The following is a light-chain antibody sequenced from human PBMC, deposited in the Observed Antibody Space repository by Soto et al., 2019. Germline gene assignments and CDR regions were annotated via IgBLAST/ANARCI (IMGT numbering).Light chain of an antibody. CDR3: CSYAGSSTLL. V-gene: IGLV2-23*02. Sequence: QFALTQPASVSGSPGQSITISWTGTSSDVGSYNLVSWYQQHPGKAPKLMIYEVSKRPSGVSTRFSGSKSGNTASLTISGLHTEDEADYYCCSYAGSSTLLFGGGTKLTVL. CDR2: EVS. J-gene: IGLJ2*01. CDR1: SSDVGSYNL.